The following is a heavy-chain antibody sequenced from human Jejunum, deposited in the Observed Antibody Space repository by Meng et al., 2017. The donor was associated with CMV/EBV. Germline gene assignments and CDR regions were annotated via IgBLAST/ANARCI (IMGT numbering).Heavy chain of an antibody. J-gene: IGHJ4*02. CDR2: INPKSGYR. Sequence: HVQLVQSGAEGEKPWASLHTSCTASRITFYDYFLHWVRPAPGQALEWMGWINPKSGYRHYAQKFRGRVPMTRDTSITTADMELSRLTADDTAVYYCATDCGGGMCYGRAFDYWGQGTLVTVSS. D-gene: IGHD2-15*01. V-gene: IGHV1-2*02. CDR3: ATDCGGGMCYGRAFDY. CDR1: RITFYDYF.